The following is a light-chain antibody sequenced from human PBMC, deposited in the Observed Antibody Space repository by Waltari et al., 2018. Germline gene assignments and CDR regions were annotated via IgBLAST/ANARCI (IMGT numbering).Light chain of an antibody. CDR1: QNINTW. CDR2: KAS. J-gene: IGKJ1*01. Sequence: DIQMTQSPSTLSASVGDRVTITCRASQNINTWLAWHQQKPGKAPKLLIYKASSLESGVPSRFSGSGSGTEFTPTISSLQPDDFATYYCLQYNGEPRTFGQGTKVEVK. CDR3: LQYNGEPRT. V-gene: IGKV1-5*03.